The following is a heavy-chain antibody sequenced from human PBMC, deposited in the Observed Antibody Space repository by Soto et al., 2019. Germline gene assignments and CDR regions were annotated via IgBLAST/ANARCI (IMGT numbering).Heavy chain of an antibody. J-gene: IGHJ3*02. V-gene: IGHV4-59*01. CDR2: IYYSGST. D-gene: IGHD3-10*01. Sequence: QVQLQESGPGLVKPSETLSLTCTVSGGSISSYYWSWIRQPPGKGLEWIGYIYYSGSTNYNPSLKSRVTISVDTSKNQFALKLSSVTAADTAVYYCARGWGGAFDIWGQGTMVTVSS. CDR3: ARGWGGAFDI. CDR1: GGSISSYY.